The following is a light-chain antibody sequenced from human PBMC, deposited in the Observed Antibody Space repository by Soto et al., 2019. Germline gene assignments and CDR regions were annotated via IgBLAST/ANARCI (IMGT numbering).Light chain of an antibody. CDR2: SAS. J-gene: IGKJ4*01. CDR1: QGVRDD. Sequence: IQMTQSPSSLSASVGDRVTITCRASQGVRDDVGWYQQKPGKAPKLLIYSASTLQSGVPSRFSGSGSGTDFTLTISCLQPEDFATYYCLQESNYPLTFGGGTKLEIK. CDR3: LQESNYPLT. V-gene: IGKV1-6*01.